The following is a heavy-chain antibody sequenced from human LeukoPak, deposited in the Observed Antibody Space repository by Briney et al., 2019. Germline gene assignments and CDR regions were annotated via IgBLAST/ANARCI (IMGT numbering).Heavy chain of an antibody. CDR2: INHSGST. V-gene: IGHV4-34*01. Sequence: PSETLSLTCAVYGGSFSGYYWSWIRQPPGKGLEWIGGINHSGSTNYNPSLKSRVTISVDTSKNQFSLKLSSVTAADTAVYYCARWVPGYSSGWYLGRINWFDPWGQGTLVTVSS. D-gene: IGHD6-19*01. J-gene: IGHJ5*02. CDR1: GGSFSGYY. CDR3: ARWVPGYSSGWYLGRINWFDP.